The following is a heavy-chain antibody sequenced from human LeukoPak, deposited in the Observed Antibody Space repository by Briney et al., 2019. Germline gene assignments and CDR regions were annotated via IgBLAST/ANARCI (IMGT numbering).Heavy chain of an antibody. CDR2: IIPILDIT. J-gene: IGHJ4*02. CDR3: ARGFGSSTSYVSDFDF. D-gene: IGHD3-16*01. V-gene: IGHV1-69*04. CDR1: GGTFSSYG. Sequence: GASVKVSCKASGGTFSSYGISWVRQAPGQGLEWMGRIIPILDITNYAQKFQGRVTITADKSTSTAYMELSSLRSEDTAVYFCARGFGSSTSYVSDFDFWGQGTLVTVSS.